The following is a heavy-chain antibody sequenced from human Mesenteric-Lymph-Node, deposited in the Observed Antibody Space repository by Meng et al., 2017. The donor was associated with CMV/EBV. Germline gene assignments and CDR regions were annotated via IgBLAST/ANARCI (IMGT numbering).Heavy chain of an antibody. CDR1: GFTFSSYA. Sequence: GESLKISCAASGFTFSSYAMSWVRQAPGKGLEWVSAISGSGGSTYYADSVKGRFTISRDNSKNTLYLQMNSLRAEDTAVYYCATASTYQSFGPYGIDAFDIWGQGTMVTVSS. V-gene: IGHV3-23*01. J-gene: IGHJ3*02. D-gene: IGHD2-2*01. CDR3: ATASTYQSFGPYGIDAFDI. CDR2: ISGSGGST.